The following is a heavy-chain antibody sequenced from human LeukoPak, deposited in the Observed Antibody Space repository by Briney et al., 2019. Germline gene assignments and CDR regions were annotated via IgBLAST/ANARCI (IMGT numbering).Heavy chain of an antibody. CDR1: GGSISSGGYY. J-gene: IGHJ6*02. V-gene: IGHV4-31*03. D-gene: IGHD6-19*01. Sequence: SQTLSLTCTASGGSISSGGYYWSWVRQHPGKGLEWIGYIYYSGSTYYNPSLKSRVTISVDTSKNQFSLKLSSVTAADTAVYYCARTGSGWYGVYYYYGMDVWGQGTTVTVSS. CDR2: IYYSGST. CDR3: ARTGSGWYGVYYYYGMDV.